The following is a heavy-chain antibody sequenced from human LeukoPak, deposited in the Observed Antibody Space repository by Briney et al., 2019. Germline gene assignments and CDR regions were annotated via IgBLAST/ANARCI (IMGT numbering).Heavy chain of an antibody. CDR2: IYTSGST. V-gene: IGHV4-4*07. D-gene: IGHD7-27*01. Sequence: SETLSLTFTVSGGSISSYYWSWIRQPAGKGLEWIGRIYTSGSTNYNPSLKSRVTMSVDTSKNQFSLKLSSVTAADTAVYYCARDDAITGDGSYYFDYWGQGTLVTVSS. CDR3: ARDDAITGDGSYYFDY. CDR1: GGSISSYY. J-gene: IGHJ4*02.